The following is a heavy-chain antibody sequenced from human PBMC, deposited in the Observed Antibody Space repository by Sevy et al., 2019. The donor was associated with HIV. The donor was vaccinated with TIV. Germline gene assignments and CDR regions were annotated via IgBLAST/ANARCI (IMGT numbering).Heavy chain of an antibody. D-gene: IGHD3-9*01. Sequence: GGSLRLSCTASGFTFTDYVMNWVPQAPGRGLEWVSSIGGSGGSTHYADSVKGRFTISRDNSKNTLYLQMNSLRAEDTAVYYCATDRISDWFFDSWGQGTLVTVSS. CDR1: GFTFTDYV. CDR2: IGGSGGST. J-gene: IGHJ4*02. CDR3: ATDRISDWFFDS. V-gene: IGHV3-23*01.